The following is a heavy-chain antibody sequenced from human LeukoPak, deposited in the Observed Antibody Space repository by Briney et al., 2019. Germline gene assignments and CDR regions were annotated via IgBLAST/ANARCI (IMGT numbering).Heavy chain of an antibody. J-gene: IGHJ4*02. Sequence: SETLSLTCIVSGDSISGYYWRWIRQPPGKGLDWICYIYYSVGTNYNPSLKRRLTISVAASTNHFSLKLSSVTAADTAVYYCARDLSLVIIVYWGQGTLVTVSS. CDR2: IYYSVGT. D-gene: IGHD2-21*01. CDR1: GDSISGYY. CDR3: ARDLSLVIIVY. V-gene: IGHV4-59*01.